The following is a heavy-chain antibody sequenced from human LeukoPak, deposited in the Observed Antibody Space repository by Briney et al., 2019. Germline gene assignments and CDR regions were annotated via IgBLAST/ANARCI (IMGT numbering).Heavy chain of an antibody. CDR3: ARTGGSFYFYYYMDV. J-gene: IGHJ6*03. CDR1: GGSISSSSYY. CDR2: IYHSGST. Sequence: PSETLSLTCTVSGGSISSSSYYWGWIRQPPGKGLEWIGSIYHSGSTYYNPSLKSRVTISVDTSKNQFSLRLTSVTAADTAVYYCARTGGSFYFYYYMDVWGKGTTVTVSS. V-gene: IGHV4-39*07. D-gene: IGHD1-26*01.